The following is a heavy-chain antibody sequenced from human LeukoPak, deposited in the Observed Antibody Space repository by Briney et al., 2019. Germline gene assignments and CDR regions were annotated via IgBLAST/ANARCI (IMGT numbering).Heavy chain of an antibody. D-gene: IGHD5-12*01. CDR1: GFSFNNYA. J-gene: IGHJ4*02. CDR3: AKGAYDYIEIAYFDY. Sequence: PGGSLRLSCVASGFSFNNYAMNWVRQAPGKGLEWVSLIIGSSGTTFYADSVKGRFTISRDKSKSTLHLQMNSLRAEDTAVYYCAKGAYDYIEIAYFDYWGQGSLVTVSS. V-gene: IGHV3-23*01. CDR2: IIGSSGTT.